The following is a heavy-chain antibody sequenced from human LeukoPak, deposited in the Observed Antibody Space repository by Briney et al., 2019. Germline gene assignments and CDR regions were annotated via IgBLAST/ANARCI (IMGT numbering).Heavy chain of an antibody. V-gene: IGHV3-30-3*01. CDR1: GFNFNDYA. Sequence: GGSLRLSCAASGFNFNDYAMLWVRQAPGKGLEWVAVISYRGSNAFYADSAKGRFTISRDSSKNTLTLQMNSLRAEDTAVYYCARDEDLITARPLFYYWGQGALVTVSS. CDR3: ARDEDLITARPLFYY. CDR2: ISYRGSNA. D-gene: IGHD6-6*01. J-gene: IGHJ4*01.